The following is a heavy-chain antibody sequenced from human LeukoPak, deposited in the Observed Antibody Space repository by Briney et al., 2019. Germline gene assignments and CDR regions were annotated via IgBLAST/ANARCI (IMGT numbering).Heavy chain of an antibody. Sequence: PGGSLRLSCAASGFTFDDYGMSWVRQAPGKGLEWVSGINWNGGSTGYADSVKGRFTISRDNAKNSLYLQMNSLRAEDTAVYYCARYCSSTSCYIRGYYWGQGTLVTVSS. CDR2: INWNGGST. V-gene: IGHV3-20*04. CDR3: ARYCSSTSCYIRGYY. J-gene: IGHJ4*02. CDR1: GFTFDDYG. D-gene: IGHD2-2*02.